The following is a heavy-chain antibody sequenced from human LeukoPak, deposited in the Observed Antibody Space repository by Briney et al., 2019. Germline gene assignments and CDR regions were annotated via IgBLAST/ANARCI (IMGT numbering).Heavy chain of an antibody. CDR3: ASSGYNGFDP. D-gene: IGHD3-22*01. Sequence: SETLSLTCTVSGGSISSGDYYWSWIRQPPGKGLAWIGYVYYSGSTYYNPSLKRRVTISVDTSKTQFSLKLSSVTAADTAVYYCASSGYNGFDPWGQGTLVTVSS. J-gene: IGHJ5*02. V-gene: IGHV4-30-4*08. CDR1: GGSISSGDYY. CDR2: VYYSGST.